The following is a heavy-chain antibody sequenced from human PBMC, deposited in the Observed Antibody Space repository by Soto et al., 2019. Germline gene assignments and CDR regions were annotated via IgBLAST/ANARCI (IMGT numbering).Heavy chain of an antibody. CDR1: GGSISSSSYY. CDR2: IYYSGST. Sequence: QLQLQESGPGLVKPSETLSLTCTVSGGSISSSSYYWGWIRQPPGKGLEWIGSIYYSGSTYYNPSLKSRVTISVDTSKNQFSLKLSSVTAADTAVYYCARLPFGYSSSPNWFDPWGQGTLVTVSS. J-gene: IGHJ5*02. V-gene: IGHV4-39*01. CDR3: ARLPFGYSSSPNWFDP. D-gene: IGHD6-6*01.